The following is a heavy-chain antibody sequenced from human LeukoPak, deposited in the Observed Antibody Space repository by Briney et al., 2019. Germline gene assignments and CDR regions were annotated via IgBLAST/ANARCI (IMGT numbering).Heavy chain of an antibody. CDR1: GGSISIYY. Sequence: SETLSLTCTVSGGSISIYYWSWIRQPAGKGLEWIGRIYISGSTNYNPSLKSRVTMSVDTSKKEFSLKLSSVTAADTAVYYCARVYDFWSGYYDYWGQGTLVTVSS. V-gene: IGHV4-4*07. CDR2: IYISGST. CDR3: ARVYDFWSGYYDY. J-gene: IGHJ4*02. D-gene: IGHD3-3*01.